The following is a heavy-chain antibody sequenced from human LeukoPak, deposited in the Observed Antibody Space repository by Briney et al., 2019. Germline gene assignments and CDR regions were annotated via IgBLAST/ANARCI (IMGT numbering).Heavy chain of an antibody. CDR2: IYYSGST. Sequence: PSETLSLTCTVSGGSISSSSYYWGWIRQPPGKGLEWIGSIYYSGSTYHNPSLKSRVTISVDTSKNQFSLKLSSVTAADTAVYYCARHLYWGGYYYYYMDVWGKGTTVTVSS. CDR3: ARHLYWGGYYYYYMDV. CDR1: GGSISSSSYY. J-gene: IGHJ6*03. D-gene: IGHD2-21*01. V-gene: IGHV4-39*01.